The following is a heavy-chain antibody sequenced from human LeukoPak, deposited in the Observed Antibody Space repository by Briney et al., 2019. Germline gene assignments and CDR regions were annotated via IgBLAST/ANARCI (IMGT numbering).Heavy chain of an antibody. Sequence: SETLSLTCAVYGGSFSGYYWSWIRQPPGKGLEWIGEINHSGSTNYNPSLKSRVTISVDTSKNQFSLKLSSVTAADTAVYYCARVGTVTPYGRDVGAKGPRVTVPS. CDR1: GGSFSGYY. D-gene: IGHD4-17*01. CDR3: ARVGTVTPYGRDV. J-gene: IGHJ6*04. V-gene: IGHV4-34*01. CDR2: INHSGST.